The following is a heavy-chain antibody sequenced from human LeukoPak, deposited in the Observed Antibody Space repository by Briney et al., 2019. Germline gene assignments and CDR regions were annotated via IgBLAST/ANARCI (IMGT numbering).Heavy chain of an antibody. Sequence: GGSLRLSCAASGFTFSTHWMTWVRQAPGKGLEWVANIRQDDSEKYYVDSVKGRFTISRDNAKNSLYLQMNSLRAEDTAVYYCVRAMDVWGQGTTVTVSS. CDR3: VRAMDV. CDR1: GFTFSTHW. CDR2: IRQDDSEK. J-gene: IGHJ6*02. V-gene: IGHV3-7*01.